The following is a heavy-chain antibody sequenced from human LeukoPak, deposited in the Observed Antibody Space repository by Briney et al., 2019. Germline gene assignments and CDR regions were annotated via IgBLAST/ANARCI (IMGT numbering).Heavy chain of an antibody. CDR3: ARIQLWTRDAFDI. Sequence: GGSLRLSCAASGFTFSSYGMHWVRQAPGKGLEWVAVIWYGGSNKYYADSVKGRFTISRDNSKNTLYLQMNSLRAEDTAVYYCARIQLWTRDAFDIWGQGTMVTVSS. J-gene: IGHJ3*02. V-gene: IGHV3-33*08. CDR2: IWYGGSNK. CDR1: GFTFSSYG. D-gene: IGHD5-18*01.